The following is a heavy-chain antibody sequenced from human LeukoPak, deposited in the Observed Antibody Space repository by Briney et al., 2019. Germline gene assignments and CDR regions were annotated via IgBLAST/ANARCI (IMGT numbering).Heavy chain of an antibody. CDR2: IYYSGST. Sequence: PSETPSLTCTVSGGSISSSSYYWGWIRQPPGKGLEWIGSIYYSGSTYYNPSLKSRVTISVDTSKNQFSLKLSSVTAADTAVYYCARGNAFDIWGQGTMVTVSS. V-gene: IGHV4-39*07. CDR1: GGSISSSSYY. CDR3: ARGNAFDI. J-gene: IGHJ3*02.